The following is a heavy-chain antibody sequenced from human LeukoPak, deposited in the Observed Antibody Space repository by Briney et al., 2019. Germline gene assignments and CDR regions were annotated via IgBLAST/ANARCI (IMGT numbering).Heavy chain of an antibody. Sequence: PGGSLRLSCGASGFIFSSYAINWVRQAPGKGLEWVSHISGSGATIYYADSVRGRFTISRDNSKNTVYLQMNSLRAEDTAVYYCAKKYDSGSHKGAFDIWGQGTMVTVSA. J-gene: IGHJ3*02. CDR1: GFIFSSYA. CDR2: ISGSGATI. V-gene: IGHV3-23*01. CDR3: AKKYDSGSHKGAFDI. D-gene: IGHD3-10*01.